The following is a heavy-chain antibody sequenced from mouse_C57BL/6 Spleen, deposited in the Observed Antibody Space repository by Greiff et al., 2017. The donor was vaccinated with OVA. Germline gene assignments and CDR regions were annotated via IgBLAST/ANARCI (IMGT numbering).Heavy chain of an antibody. CDR2: FYPGSGSI. CDR3: ARHEGGYYDYDRGMDY. D-gene: IGHD2-4*01. CDR1: GYTFTEYT. V-gene: IGHV1-62-2*01. J-gene: IGHJ4*01. Sequence: QVQLQQSGAELVKPGASVKLSCKASGYTFTEYTIHWVKQRPGQGLEWIGWFYPGSGSIKYNEKFKDKATLTADKSSSTVYMELSRLTSEDSAVYVCARHEGGYYDYDRGMDYWGQGTSVTVSS.